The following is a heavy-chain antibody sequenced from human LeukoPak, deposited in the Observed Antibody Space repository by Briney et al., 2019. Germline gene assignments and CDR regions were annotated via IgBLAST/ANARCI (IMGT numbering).Heavy chain of an antibody. D-gene: IGHD1-26*01. CDR1: GYTFTDYY. J-gene: IGHJ4*02. CDR2: IHPNSGGT. Sequence: GASVKVSCKASGYTFTDYYMHWVRQAPGQGLEWMGWIHPNSGGTNYAQEFQGRVTMTRDTSISTAYMELSRLRSDDTAVYYCARAWSRLPTDYWGQGTLVTVPS. V-gene: IGHV1-2*02. CDR3: ARAWSRLPTDY.